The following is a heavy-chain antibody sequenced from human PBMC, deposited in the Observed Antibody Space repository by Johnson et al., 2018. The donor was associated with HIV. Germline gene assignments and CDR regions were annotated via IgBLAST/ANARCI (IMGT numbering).Heavy chain of an antibody. D-gene: IGHD3-16*01. CDR3: ARRGGPGGRGAFDI. CDR2: IGTAGDT. Sequence: VLLVESGGGLVQPGGSLRLSCAASGFTFSSYDMHWVRQPTGKRLEWVSGIGTAGDTYYPGSVKGRFTISRENAKNSLYLQMNSLRAGYTAVYYCARRGGPGGRGAFDIWGQGTMVTVSS. V-gene: IGHV3-13*01. J-gene: IGHJ3*02. CDR1: GFTFSSYD.